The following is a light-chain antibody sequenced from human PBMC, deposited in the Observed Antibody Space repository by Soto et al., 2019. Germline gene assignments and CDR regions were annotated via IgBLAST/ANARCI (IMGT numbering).Light chain of an antibody. Sequence: QSALTQPASVSGSAGQSITISCSGTMRDVGAYNLVSWYQQHPGTAPKLIIYEVRNRPSGISSRFSGSRSGNTASLTISGLQAEDEADYYCCSYGSSTTYVFGSGTKVTVL. J-gene: IGLJ1*01. CDR2: EVR. CDR1: MRDVGAYNL. V-gene: IGLV2-23*02. CDR3: CSYGSSTTYV.